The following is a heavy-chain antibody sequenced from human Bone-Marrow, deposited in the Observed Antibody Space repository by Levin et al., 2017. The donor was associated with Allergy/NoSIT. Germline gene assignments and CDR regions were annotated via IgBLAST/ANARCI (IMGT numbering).Heavy chain of an antibody. CDR2: IRSESDGGTV. CDR1: GFSFSNAW. J-gene: IGHJ4*02. V-gene: IGHV3-15*01. Sequence: SCAVSGFSFSNAWMNWVRQAPGKGLEWVGRIRSESDGGTVDYGASVKGRFTISRDDSKTTLYLEMNSLKTEDTAVYYCTTDQWLVLRRSYWGQGTLVTSPQ. CDR3: TTDQWLVLRRSY. D-gene: IGHD6-19*01.